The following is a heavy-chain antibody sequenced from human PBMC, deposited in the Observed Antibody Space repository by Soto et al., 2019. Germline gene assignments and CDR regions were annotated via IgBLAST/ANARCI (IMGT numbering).Heavy chain of an antibody. V-gene: IGHV1-69*02. CDR3: ARHAETDIVVVPAAIGGYYYGMDV. Sequence: ASVKVSCKASGGAFSSYTISWVRQAPGQGLEWMGRIIPILGIANYAQKFQGRVTITADKSTSTAYMELSSLRSEDTAVYYCARHAETDIVVVPAAIGGYYYGMDVWGQGTTVTVSS. CDR1: GGAFSSYT. J-gene: IGHJ6*02. CDR2: IIPILGIA. D-gene: IGHD2-2*01.